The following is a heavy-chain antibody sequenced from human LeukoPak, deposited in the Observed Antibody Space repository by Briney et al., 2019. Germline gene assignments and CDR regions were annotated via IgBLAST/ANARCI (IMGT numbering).Heavy chain of an antibody. Sequence: GGSLRLSCAASGFTFSTYSMNWVRQAPGKGLEWVSHISSSSIIHYADSVKGRFTISRDNAKNSLYLQMNSLRGEDTAVCYCARGTGTLSVGYWGQGTLVTVSS. V-gene: IGHV3-48*04. CDR1: GFTFSTYS. CDR2: ISSSSII. D-gene: IGHD1-26*01. J-gene: IGHJ4*02. CDR3: ARGTGTLSVGY.